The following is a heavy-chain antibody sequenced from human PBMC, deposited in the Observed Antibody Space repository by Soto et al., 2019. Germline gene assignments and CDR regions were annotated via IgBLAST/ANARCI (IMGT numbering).Heavy chain of an antibody. CDR2: ISWNSGSI. V-gene: IGHV3-9*01. D-gene: IGHD2-21*01. CDR1: GFTFDDYA. CDR3: AKVRIPYYYYYGMDV. J-gene: IGHJ6*02. Sequence: QTGGSLRLSCAASGFTFDDYAMHWVRQAPGKGLEWVSGISWNSGSIGYADSVKGRFTISRDNAKNSLYLQMNSLRAEDTALYYCAKVRIPYYYYYGMDVWGQGTTVTVSS.